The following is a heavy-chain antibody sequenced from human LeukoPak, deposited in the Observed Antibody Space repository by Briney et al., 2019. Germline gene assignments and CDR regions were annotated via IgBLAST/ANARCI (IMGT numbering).Heavy chain of an antibody. D-gene: IGHD6-6*01. J-gene: IGHJ4*02. V-gene: IGHV3-30*18. CDR1: GFTFSSYG. CDR3: AKVQYSSSPGDY. CDR2: ISYDGSNK. Sequence: GGSLRLSCAASGFTFSSYGMHWVRQAPGKGLEWVAVISYDGSNKYYADSVKGRFTISRDNTKNTLYLQMNSLRAEDTAVYYCAKVQYSSSPGDYWGQGTLVTVSS.